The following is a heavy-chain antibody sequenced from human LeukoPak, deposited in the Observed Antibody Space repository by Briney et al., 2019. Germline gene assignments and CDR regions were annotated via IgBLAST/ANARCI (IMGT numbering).Heavy chain of an antibody. V-gene: IGHV3-21*01. CDR3: ARSPPLPH. CDR2: ISSSSRYI. Sequence: GGSLRLSCAASGFTFSSYSMNWVRQAPGRGLEWVSSISSSSRYIYYADSVKGRFTISRDNAKNSLYLQMNSLRIAVTAVYYCARSPPLPHWGQGTLVTVSS. J-gene: IGHJ4*02. CDR1: GFTFSSYS.